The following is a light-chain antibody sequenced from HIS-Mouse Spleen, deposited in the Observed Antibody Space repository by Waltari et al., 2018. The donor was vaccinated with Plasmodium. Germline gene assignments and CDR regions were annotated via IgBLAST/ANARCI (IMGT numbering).Light chain of an antibody. CDR1: RSNIGNTY. J-gene: IGLJ2*01. CDR3: GTWDSSLSAGVV. V-gene: IGLV1-51*01. CDR2: DNN. Sequence: QSVLTQPPSVSAAPGQKVTISCSGSRSNIGNTYFSWSQQPPGTAPKRLIYDNNKRPSGIPDRFSGSKSGTSATLGITGLQTGDEADYYCGTWDSSLSAGVVFGGGTKLTVL.